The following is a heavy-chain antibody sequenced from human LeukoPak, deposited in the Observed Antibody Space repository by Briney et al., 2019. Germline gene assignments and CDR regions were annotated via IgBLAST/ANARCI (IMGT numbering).Heavy chain of an antibody. D-gene: IGHD6-19*01. CDR1: GFTFSSYA. J-gene: IGHJ4*02. V-gene: IGHV3-64*01. CDR3: AKVGFGWYQIDY. Sequence: PGGSLRLSCAASGFTFSSYAMHWVRQAPGKGLEYVSAISSNGGSTYYANSVKGRFTISRDNSKNTLYLQMGSLRAEDMAVYYCAKVGFGWYQIDYWGQGTLVTVSS. CDR2: ISSNGGST.